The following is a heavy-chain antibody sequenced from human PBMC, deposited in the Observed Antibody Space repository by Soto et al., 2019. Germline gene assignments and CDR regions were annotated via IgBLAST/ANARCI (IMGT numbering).Heavy chain of an antibody. V-gene: IGHV4-61*01. J-gene: IGHJ4*02. CDR1: GGSVSSGRFY. Sequence: QVQLQESGPGLVKPSETLSLTCTVSGGSVSSGRFYWSWIRQPPGKGLEWIGYIYYSGSNKYNPSLTSRVTISVDTAKNQFSLKLTSVTAADTAVYYCASYGSGSGWLGGQGTLVTVSS. CDR2: IYYSGSN. CDR3: ASYGSGSGWL. D-gene: IGHD6-19*01.